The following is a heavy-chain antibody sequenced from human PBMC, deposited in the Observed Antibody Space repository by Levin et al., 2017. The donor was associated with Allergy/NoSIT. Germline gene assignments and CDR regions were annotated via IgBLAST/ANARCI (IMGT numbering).Heavy chain of an antibody. D-gene: IGHD6-19*01. V-gene: IGHV1-69*04. CDR1: GGTLNRYA. J-gene: IGHJ4*01. CDR3: ARPIVPIGALAGYTSGWYD. Sequence: ASVKVSCKASGGTLNRYAVSWVRQAPGQGLEWMGRIIPILGVANYAQKFQGRVTITADKSTNIAYMELSSLRSEDTAVYYCARPIVPIGALAGYTSGWYDWGHGTLVTVCS. CDR2: IIPILGVA.